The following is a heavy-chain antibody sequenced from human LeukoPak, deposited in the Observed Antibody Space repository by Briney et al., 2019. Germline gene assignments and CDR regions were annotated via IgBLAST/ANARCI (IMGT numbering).Heavy chain of an antibody. Sequence: SETLSLTCTVSGDSLRSYFWSWIRQPPGKGLEWVGYIYYSGAINYNPFLKSRVTISVDASKNQFPLILTSVTAADTAVYYCAREVRGTYYYGMDVWGQGTTVTVSS. CDR1: GDSLRSYF. D-gene: IGHD1/OR15-1a*01. CDR3: AREVRGTYYYGMDV. J-gene: IGHJ6*02. CDR2: IYYSGAI. V-gene: IGHV4-59*12.